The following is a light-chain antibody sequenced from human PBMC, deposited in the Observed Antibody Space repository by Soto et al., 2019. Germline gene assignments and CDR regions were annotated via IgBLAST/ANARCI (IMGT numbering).Light chain of an antibody. CDR1: ESVSSY. Sequence: EIVLTQSPATLSLSPGERATLSCRASESVSSYLAWYQQKPGQAPRLLIYDASYRATGIPARFSGSGSGTEYTLPLSTLEPADFAVDYCPQRSKWLTFGGGTQVEIK. V-gene: IGKV3-11*01. J-gene: IGKJ4*01. CDR2: DAS. CDR3: PQRSKWLT.